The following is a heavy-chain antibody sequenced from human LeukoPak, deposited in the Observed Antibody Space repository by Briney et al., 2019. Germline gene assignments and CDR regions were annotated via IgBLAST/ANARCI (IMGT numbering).Heavy chain of an antibody. CDR1: GLIFSGYY. D-gene: IGHD2-2*01. CDR2: ITSSGSMM. CDR3: ARVRGYCSSTSCYPYYFDY. J-gene: IGHJ4*02. V-gene: IGHV3-11*01. Sequence: GGSLRLSCAAPGLIFSGYYMGWIRQAPGKGLEWVTYITSSGSMMYYADSVKGRFTISRDNAKNSLYVQMDSLRAEDTAIYYCARVRGYCSSTSCYPYYFDYWGQGTLVTVSS.